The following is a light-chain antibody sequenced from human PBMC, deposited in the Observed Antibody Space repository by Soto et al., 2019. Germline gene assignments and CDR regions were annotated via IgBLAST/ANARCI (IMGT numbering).Light chain of an antibody. CDR3: SPFTTSSSYV. Sequence: QSVLTQPASVSGSPGQSITISCTGTSSDVGGYNYVSWYQQPPGKAPKLIIYAVSNRPSGVSNRFSGSKSGNTASLTITGLQADDEGDYYCSPFTTSSSYVFGTGTKGTVL. CDR1: SSDVGGYNY. CDR2: AVS. J-gene: IGLJ1*01. V-gene: IGLV2-14*01.